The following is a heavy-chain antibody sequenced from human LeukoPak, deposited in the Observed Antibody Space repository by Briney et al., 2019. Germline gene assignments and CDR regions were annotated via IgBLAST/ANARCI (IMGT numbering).Heavy chain of an antibody. CDR3: AKSAYYYYDSSGYYHTDY. CDR1: GFTFDDYA. J-gene: IGHJ4*02. Sequence: GGSLRLSCAASGFTFDDYAMHWVRQAPGKGLEWVSGISWNSGSIGYADSVKGRFTISRDNSKNTLYLQMNSLRAEDTAVYYCAKSAYYYYDSSGYYHTDYWGQGTLVTVSS. D-gene: IGHD3-22*01. CDR2: ISWNSGSI. V-gene: IGHV3-9*01.